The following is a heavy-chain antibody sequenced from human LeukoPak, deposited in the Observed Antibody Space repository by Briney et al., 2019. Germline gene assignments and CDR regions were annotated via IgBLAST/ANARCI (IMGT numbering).Heavy chain of an antibody. CDR3: ARIPTPYDYVWGSYRYALYNSKIDY. J-gene: IGHJ4*02. D-gene: IGHD3-16*02. Sequence: TSETLSLTCTVSGGSIGSSSYYWGWIRQPPGKGLEWIGSIYYSGSTYYNPSLKSRVTISVDTSKNQFSLKLSSVTAADTAVYYCARIPTPYDYVWGSYRYALYNSKIDYRGQGTLGTVSS. CDR2: IYYSGST. V-gene: IGHV4-39*01. CDR1: GGSIGSSSYY.